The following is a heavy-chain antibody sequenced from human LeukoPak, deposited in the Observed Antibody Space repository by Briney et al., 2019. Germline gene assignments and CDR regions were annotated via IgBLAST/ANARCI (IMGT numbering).Heavy chain of an antibody. D-gene: IGHD3-3*01. V-gene: IGHV3-48*01. Sequence: PGGSLRLSCPASGFTFSSYSMNWVRQAPGKGLEWVSYISSSSSTIYYADSVKGRFTISRDNSKNTLYLQMNSLRAEDTAVYYCAKDGGRFANYYYYYMDVWGKGTTVTVSS. CDR1: GFTFSSYS. J-gene: IGHJ6*03. CDR2: ISSSSSTI. CDR3: AKDGGRFANYYYYYMDV.